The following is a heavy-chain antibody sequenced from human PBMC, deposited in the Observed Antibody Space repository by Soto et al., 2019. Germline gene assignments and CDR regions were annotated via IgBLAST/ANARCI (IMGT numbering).Heavy chain of an antibody. D-gene: IGHD5-18*01. J-gene: IGHJ3*02. CDR2: ISGSGGST. V-gene: IGHV3-23*01. Sequence: EVQLLESGGGLVQPGGSLRLSCAASGFTFSSYAMSWVRQAPGKGLEWVSAISGSGGSTYYADSVKGRFTISRDNSKNTLYMQMNSLRAEDTSVYYCAKDGGYSYGYDAFDIWGQVTMVTFSS. CDR3: AKDGGYSYGYDAFDI. CDR1: GFTFSSYA.